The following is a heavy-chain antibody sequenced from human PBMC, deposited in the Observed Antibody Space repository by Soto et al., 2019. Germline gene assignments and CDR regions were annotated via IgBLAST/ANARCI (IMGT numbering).Heavy chain of an antibody. D-gene: IGHD3-3*01. Sequence: QVQLVQSGAEVKKPGASVKVSCKASGYTFTGYYMHWVRQAPGQGLEWMGWINPNSGGTNYAQKFQGWVTMTRDTSISTAYMELSRLRSDDTAVYYCARGVSWWYDFWSARMDVWGQGTTVTVSS. CDR1: GYTFTGYY. CDR3: ARGVSWWYDFWSARMDV. J-gene: IGHJ6*02. CDR2: INPNSGGT. V-gene: IGHV1-2*04.